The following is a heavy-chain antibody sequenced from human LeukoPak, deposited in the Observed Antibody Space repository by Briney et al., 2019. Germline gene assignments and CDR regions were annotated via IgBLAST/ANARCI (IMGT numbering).Heavy chain of an antibody. Sequence: GGSLRLSCAASGFTFSSYGMQWVREAPGKGVERVAGIWYDGSNKYYADSVKGRFTISRDNSKNTLYLQMNSLTAEDTAVYFCARDEGVATISPGFDYWGQGTLVTVS. CDR3: ARDEGVATISPGFDY. CDR2: IWYDGSNK. J-gene: IGHJ4*02. V-gene: IGHV3-33*01. D-gene: IGHD3-3*01. CDR1: GFTFSSYG.